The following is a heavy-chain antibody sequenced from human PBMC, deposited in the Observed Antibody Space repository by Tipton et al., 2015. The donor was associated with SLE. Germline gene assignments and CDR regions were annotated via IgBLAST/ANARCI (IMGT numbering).Heavy chain of an antibody. Sequence: QSGPEVKKPGSSVKVSCKASGGTFSSYAISWVRQAPGQGLEWMGGIIPIFGTANYAQKFQGRVTITADKSTSTVYMELSSLRSEDTAVYYCARGYSSSPGDAFDIWGQGTMVTVSS. CDR2: IIPIFGTA. V-gene: IGHV1-69*06. J-gene: IGHJ3*02. CDR3: ARGYSSSPGDAFDI. CDR1: GGTFSSYA. D-gene: IGHD6-6*01.